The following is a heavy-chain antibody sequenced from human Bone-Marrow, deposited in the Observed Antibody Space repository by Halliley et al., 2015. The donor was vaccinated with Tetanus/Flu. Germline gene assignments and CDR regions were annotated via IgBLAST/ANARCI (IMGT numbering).Heavy chain of an antibody. CDR3: ARSGSGNYEGWLDP. Sequence: TLSLTCTVSGGSISPYYWSWIRQPPGKGLVWIGYIFYSGNTNYNPSLKSRVTISVDTSKNQFSLRLSSVTPADTAVYYCARSGSGNYEGWLDPWGQGTLVTVSS. D-gene: IGHD3-10*01. CDR1: GGSISPYY. V-gene: IGHV4-59*01. CDR2: IFYSGNT. J-gene: IGHJ5*02.